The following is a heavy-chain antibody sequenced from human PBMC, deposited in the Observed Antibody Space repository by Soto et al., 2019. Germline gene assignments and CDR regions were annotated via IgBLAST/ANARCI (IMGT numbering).Heavy chain of an antibody. J-gene: IGHJ4*02. D-gene: IGHD6-19*01. CDR3: ARGLFIRLAVAALAY. V-gene: IGHV1-18*04. CDR2: ISAYNGNT. Sequence: QVQLVQSGAEVKKPGASVKVSCKASGYTFTSYGISWVRKAPGQGLEWMGWISAYNGNTNYAQKLQGRVTMTTDTSTIRAYMELRSLRSDDTAVYYWARGLFIRLAVAALAYWGQGTLVTVSS. CDR1: GYTFTSYG.